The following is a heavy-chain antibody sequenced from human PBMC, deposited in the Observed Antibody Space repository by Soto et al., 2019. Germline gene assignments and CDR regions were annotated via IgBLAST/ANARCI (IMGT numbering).Heavy chain of an antibody. CDR2: IYYSKTT. D-gene: IGHD2-2*01. J-gene: IGHJ5*02. Sequence: QVQLQESGPGLVKPSQTLCLTCTVSGASITRGDYYWSWSRQPPGKGLEWIGYIYYSKTTHYNPSLKSRVTISLDTSKNQFSLKVNSVTAADTAVYYCARGDTSNENAPIGNWFDPWGQGTLVTVSS. CDR1: GASITRGDYY. V-gene: IGHV4-30-4*01. CDR3: ARGDTSNENAPIGNWFDP.